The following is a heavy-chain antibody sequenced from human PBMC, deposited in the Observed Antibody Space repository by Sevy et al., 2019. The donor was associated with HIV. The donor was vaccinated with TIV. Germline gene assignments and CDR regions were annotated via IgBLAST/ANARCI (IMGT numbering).Heavy chain of an antibody. D-gene: IGHD1-26*01. CDR3: ARGTRYSGSYYLGDDAFDI. Sequence: GGSLRLSCAASGFTFSRYDMHWVRQATGKGLEWVSSIGTAGDTYNPGSVKGRFTISRENAKKSLYLQMNSLRAGDTAVYYCARGTRYSGSYYLGDDAFDIWGQGTMVTVSS. CDR1: GFTFSRYD. CDR2: IGTAGDT. V-gene: IGHV3-13*01. J-gene: IGHJ3*02.